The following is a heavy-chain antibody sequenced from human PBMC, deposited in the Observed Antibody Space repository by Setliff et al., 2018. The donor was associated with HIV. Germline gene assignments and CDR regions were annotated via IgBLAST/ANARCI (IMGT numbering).Heavy chain of an antibody. V-gene: IGHV3-23*01. CDR2: VSPGGDTT. CDR1: GFTFGYYN. D-gene: IGHD3-22*01. J-gene: IGHJ4*02. CDR3: AKPTSGYYPRPFDL. Sequence: GGSLRLSCAASGFTFGYYNMNWVRQSPEKGLEWVSAVSPGGDTTYYPDSVKGRFTVSRDDSRNMLFLQMNNLGVEDTAIYYCAKPTSGYYPRPFDLWGQGTMVTVSS.